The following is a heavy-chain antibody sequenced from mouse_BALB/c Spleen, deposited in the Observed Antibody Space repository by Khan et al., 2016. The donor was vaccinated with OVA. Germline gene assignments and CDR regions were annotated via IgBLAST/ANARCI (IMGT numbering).Heavy chain of an antibody. V-gene: IGHV3-6*02. Sequence: EVKVEESGPGLVKPSQSLSLTCSVTGYSITSGYYCNWIRQFPGNKLEWMGYISYDGSNNYNPSMRNRISVTRDTSKKQFLLKLNSVTTEETATYYCARSLYGYDPAWFAYWGQGTLVTVSA. CDR2: ISYDGSN. J-gene: IGHJ3*01. D-gene: IGHD2-2*01. CDR1: GYSITSGYY. CDR3: ARSLYGYDPAWFAY.